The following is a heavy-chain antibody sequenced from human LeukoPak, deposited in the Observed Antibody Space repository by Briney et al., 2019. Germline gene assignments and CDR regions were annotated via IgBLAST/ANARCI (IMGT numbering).Heavy chain of an antibody. J-gene: IGHJ4*02. CDR1: GGSISGTNW. Sequence: SETLSLTCGVSGGSISGTNWWSWVRPPPGQGLEWIGEISLAGQTNYNPSLNGRVTMSLDKSSNQLSLHLTSVTASDTATYFCSRESGPFCPFGYWGQGTLVIVSS. CDR3: SRESGPFCPFGY. D-gene: IGHD1-26*01. V-gene: IGHV4/OR15-8*02. CDR2: ISLAGQT.